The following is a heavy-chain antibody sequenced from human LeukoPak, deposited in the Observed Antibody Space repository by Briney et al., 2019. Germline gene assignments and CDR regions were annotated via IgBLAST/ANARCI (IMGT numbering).Heavy chain of an antibody. CDR3: AKELSRRGWYHFDY. Sequence: AGGSLRLSCAASGFTFSSYGMHGLRQAPGKGLEWVAFIRYDGSNKYYEGCVKGRFTISRDNSNITLYLQMTRLRAEDTAVYYCAKELSRRGWYHFDYWGQGTLVTVSS. J-gene: IGHJ4*02. CDR2: IRYDGSNK. D-gene: IGHD6-19*01. V-gene: IGHV3-30*02. CDR1: GFTFSSYG.